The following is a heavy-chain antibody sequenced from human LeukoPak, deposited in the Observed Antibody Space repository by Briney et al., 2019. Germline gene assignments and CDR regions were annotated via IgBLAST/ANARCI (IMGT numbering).Heavy chain of an antibody. CDR1: GGSISSGSYY. V-gene: IGHV4-61*02. J-gene: IGHJ4*02. CDR3: ARDHDSSSCPYFDY. CDR2: IYTSGST. Sequence: PSETLSLTCTVSGGSISSGSYYWSWIRQPAGKGLEWIGRIYTSGSTNYNPSLKSRVTISVDTSKNQFSLELSSVTAADTAVYYCARDHDSSSCPYFDYWGQGTLVTVSS. D-gene: IGHD6-13*01.